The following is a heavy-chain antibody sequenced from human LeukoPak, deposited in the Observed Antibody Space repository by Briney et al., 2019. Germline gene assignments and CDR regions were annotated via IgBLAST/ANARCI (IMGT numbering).Heavy chain of an antibody. D-gene: IGHD3-22*01. J-gene: IGHJ6*03. CDR1: GGSISSHY. Sequence: SETLSLTCTVSGGSISSHYWSWIRQPPGKGLEWIGSIYYSGSTNYNPSLKSRVTISVDTSKNQFSLKLSSVTAADTAVYYCARSSEGRYYYDSSGFSYYYYYMDVWGKGTTVTISS. CDR2: IYYSGST. CDR3: ARSSEGRYYYDSSGFSYYYYYMDV. V-gene: IGHV4-59*11.